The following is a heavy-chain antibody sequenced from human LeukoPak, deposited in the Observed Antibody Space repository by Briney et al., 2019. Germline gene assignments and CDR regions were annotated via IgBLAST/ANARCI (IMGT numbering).Heavy chain of an antibody. J-gene: IGHJ4*02. D-gene: IGHD6-6*01. CDR3: ARGAAHTYYFDY. Sequence: SETLSLTCTVSGGSISSYYWSWIRQPPGKGLEWIGYIYHSGSTNYNPSLKSRVTISVDTSKNQFSLKLSSVTAADTAVYYCARGAAHTYYFDYWGQGTLVTVSS. CDR1: GGSISSYY. CDR2: IYHSGST. V-gene: IGHV4-59*01.